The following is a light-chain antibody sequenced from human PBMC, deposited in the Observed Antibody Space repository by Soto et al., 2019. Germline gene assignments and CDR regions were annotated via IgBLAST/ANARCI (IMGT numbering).Light chain of an antibody. V-gene: IGKV1-5*03. Sequence: DIQMTHSPSTLSASVGDSGTITCRASQSISGSLAWYQQKPGKTPKLLIYEASNLKSGVPSRFSGSGSGTEYTYTISSLQPDDSASYYCQQYNGYWTFGQGTRVEI. CDR3: QQYNGYWT. CDR1: QSISGS. J-gene: IGKJ1*01. CDR2: EAS.